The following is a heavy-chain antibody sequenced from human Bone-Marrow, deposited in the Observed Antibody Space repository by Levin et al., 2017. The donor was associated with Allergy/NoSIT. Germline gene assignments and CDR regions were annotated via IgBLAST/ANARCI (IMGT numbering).Heavy chain of an antibody. CDR2: IWSDGSNK. CDR3: ARDLYCSGDACSGVVDF. J-gene: IGHJ4*02. V-gene: IGHV3-33*01. D-gene: IGHD2-15*01. CDR1: GFTFSSYG. Sequence: GESLKISCAASGFTFSSYGMHWVRQAPGKGLEWVAVIWSDGSNKYYADSVKGRFTISRDNSKHTLYLQMNSLRAEDTAVYRCARDLYCSGDACSGVVDFWGQGTLVTVSS.